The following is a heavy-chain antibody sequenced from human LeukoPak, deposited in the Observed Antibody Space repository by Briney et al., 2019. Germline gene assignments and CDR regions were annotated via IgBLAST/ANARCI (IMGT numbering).Heavy chain of an antibody. D-gene: IGHD2-21*02. V-gene: IGHV4-59*01. CDR2: IDYTGSS. J-gene: IGHJ3*01. CDR3: VRRIVVVTADDKSDAFDV. CDR1: GGSISSYY. Sequence: SETLSLTCAVSGGSISSYYWNWVRQTPGEGLEWIGYIDYTGSSNYNPSLKSRGTISLDTSTNQFSLTLSSETPAAPAVSYCVRRIVVVTADDKSDAFDVWGERTAVTVSS.